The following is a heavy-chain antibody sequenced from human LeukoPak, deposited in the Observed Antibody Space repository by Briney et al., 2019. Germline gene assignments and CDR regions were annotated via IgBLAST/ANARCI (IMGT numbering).Heavy chain of an antibody. CDR3: ARSSVYCGGDCNAFDI. CDR2: IYYSGST. V-gene: IGHV4-59*01. CDR1: GGSISSYY. Sequence: SETLSLTCSVSGGSISSYYWSWIRQPPGKGLEWIGYIYYSGSTNYNPSLKSRVTISVDTSKNQFSLKLSSVTAADTAVYYCARSSVYCGGDCNAFDIWGQGTMVTVSS. J-gene: IGHJ3*02. D-gene: IGHD2-21*02.